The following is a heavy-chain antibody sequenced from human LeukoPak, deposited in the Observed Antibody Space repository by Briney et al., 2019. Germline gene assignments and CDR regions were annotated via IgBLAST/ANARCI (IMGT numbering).Heavy chain of an antibody. CDR2: INPSGGST. D-gene: IGHD2-2*01. J-gene: IGHJ4*02. Sequence: ASVKVSCKASGYTFTSYYMHWVRQAPGQGLEWMGIINPSGGSTSYAQKFQGRVTMTRDMSTSTVYMELSSLRSEDTAVYYCARDRYCSSTSCYRELGIDYWGQGTLVTVSS. V-gene: IGHV1-46*01. CDR3: ARDRYCSSTSCYRELGIDY. CDR1: GYTFTSYY.